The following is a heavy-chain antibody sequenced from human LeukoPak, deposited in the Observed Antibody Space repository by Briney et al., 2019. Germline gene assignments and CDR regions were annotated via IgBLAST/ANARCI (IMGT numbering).Heavy chain of an antibody. Sequence: GGSLRLSCAASGFTFSSYAMNWVRQAPGKGLEWVSAISGSGGSTYYADSAKGRFTISRDNSKNTLYLQMNSLRAEDTAVYYCATSYGSGNYYYYHGMDVWGQGTTVTVSS. CDR2: ISGSGGST. V-gene: IGHV3-23*01. D-gene: IGHD3-10*01. J-gene: IGHJ6*02. CDR1: GFTFSSYA. CDR3: ATSYGSGNYYYYHGMDV.